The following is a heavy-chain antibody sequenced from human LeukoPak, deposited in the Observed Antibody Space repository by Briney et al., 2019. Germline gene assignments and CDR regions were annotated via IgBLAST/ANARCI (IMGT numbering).Heavy chain of an antibody. D-gene: IGHD4-17*01. Sequence: PGASLRLSCAASGFTFSSYAMSWVRQAPGKGLEWVSAISGSGGSTYYADSVKGRFTISRDNSKNTPYLQMNSLRAEDTAVYYCAKDGIHDYGDYVFSNWGQGTLVTVSS. CDR3: AKDGIHDYGDYVFSN. CDR2: ISGSGGST. J-gene: IGHJ4*02. CDR1: GFTFSSYA. V-gene: IGHV3-23*01.